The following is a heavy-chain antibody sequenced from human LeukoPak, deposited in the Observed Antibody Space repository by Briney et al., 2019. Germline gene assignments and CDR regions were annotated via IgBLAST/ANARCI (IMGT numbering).Heavy chain of an antibody. J-gene: IGHJ4*02. V-gene: IGHV1-46*01. Sequence: ASVKVSCKASGYSFTSNYIHWVRQAPGQGLEWMGMIYPRXXXTXXXQXFQGXXTVTRDTSTSTVHMELSGLRSEDTAVYYCARDQEAFDYWGQGTLVTVSS. CDR1: GYSFTSNY. CDR3: ARDQEAFDY. CDR2: IYPRXXXT.